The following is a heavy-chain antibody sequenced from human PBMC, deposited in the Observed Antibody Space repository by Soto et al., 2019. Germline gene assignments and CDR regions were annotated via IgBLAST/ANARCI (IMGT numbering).Heavy chain of an antibody. Sequence: QVQLQKSGPGLLKPSETLSLTGTVKGGSFIPYGGTWIGQPPGKGLEGIGHVHLGGGTDYSTSLKGRVTISFDASQRQFYLELTSVTAADTAVYYCARDLRGLKQDYYYGMDVWGQGTTVIVSS. V-gene: IGHV4-34*01. CDR3: ARDLRGLKQDYYYGMDV. J-gene: IGHJ6*02. CDR2: VHLGGGT. CDR1: GGSFIPYG.